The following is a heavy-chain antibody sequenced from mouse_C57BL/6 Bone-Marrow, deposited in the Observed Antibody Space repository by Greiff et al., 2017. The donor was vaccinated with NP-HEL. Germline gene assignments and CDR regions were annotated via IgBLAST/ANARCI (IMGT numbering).Heavy chain of an antibody. CDR3: ARSKLTFYYFDY. J-gene: IGHJ2*01. Sequence: QVQLQQSGPELVKPGASVKISCKASGYAFSSSWMNWVKQRPGKGLEWIGRIYPGDGDTNYNGKFKGKATLTADKSSSTAYMQLSSLTSEDSAVYFCARSKLTFYYFDYWGQGTTLTVSS. D-gene: IGHD2-10*02. CDR1: GYAFSSSW. CDR2: IYPGDGDT. V-gene: IGHV1-82*01.